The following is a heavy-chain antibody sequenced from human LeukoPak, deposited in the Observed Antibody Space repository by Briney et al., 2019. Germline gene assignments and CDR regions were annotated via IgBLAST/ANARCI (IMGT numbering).Heavy chain of an antibody. D-gene: IGHD3-3*01. CDR3: AKDLLYYDFWSGYFPRGMDV. CDR2: IKQDGSEK. CDR1: GFTFSSYW. V-gene: IGHV3-7*03. J-gene: IGHJ6*02. Sequence: QPGGSLRLSCAASGFTFSSYWMSWVRQAPGKGLEWVANIKQDGSEKYHVDSVKGRFTISRDNAKNSLYLQMNSLRAEDTALYYCAKDLLYYDFWSGYFPRGMDVWGQGTTVTVSS.